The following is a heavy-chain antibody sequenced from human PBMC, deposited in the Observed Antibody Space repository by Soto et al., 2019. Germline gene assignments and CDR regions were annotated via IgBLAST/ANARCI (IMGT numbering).Heavy chain of an antibody. CDR2: IYPGDSHT. Sequence: GESLKISCKGSGYTFSSHWIGWVRQMPGKGLEWMGIIYPGDSHTRYSPPFQGQVTISVDKSISTAYLQWSSLKASDTAIYYCARHDSSGYYFDFDYWGRGTLVTISS. CDR1: GYTFSSHW. J-gene: IGHJ4*02. D-gene: IGHD3-22*01. CDR3: ARHDSSGYYFDFDY. V-gene: IGHV5-51*01.